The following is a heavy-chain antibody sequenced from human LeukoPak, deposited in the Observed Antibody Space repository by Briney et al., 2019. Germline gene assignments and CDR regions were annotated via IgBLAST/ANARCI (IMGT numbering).Heavy chain of an antibody. CDR2: ISYDGSDK. V-gene: IGHV3-30*18. CDR1: GFTFSRYG. D-gene: IGHD6-19*01. CDR3: ANLANFSGWWSAFDI. J-gene: IGHJ3*02. Sequence: GGSLRLSCAASGFTFSRYGMHWVRQAPGKGLQWVAIISYDGSDKYYADSVKGRFTISRDNAKNTLYLQMNSLRAEDTAVYYCANLANFSGWWSAFDIWGQGTMVTVSS.